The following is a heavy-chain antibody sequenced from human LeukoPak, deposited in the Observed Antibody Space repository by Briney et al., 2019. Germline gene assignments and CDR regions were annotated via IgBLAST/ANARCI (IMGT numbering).Heavy chain of an antibody. J-gene: IGHJ4*02. CDR2: MNPNSGNT. Sequence: ASVKVSCKASGYTFTSYDINWVRQATGQGLEWMGWMNPNSGNTGYAQKFQGRVTITRNTSMSTAYMELSSLRSEDTAVYYCARVPYSSSWYVDYWGQGTLVTVSS. D-gene: IGHD6-13*01. CDR1: GYTFTSYD. CDR3: ARVPYSSSWYVDY. V-gene: IGHV1-8*03.